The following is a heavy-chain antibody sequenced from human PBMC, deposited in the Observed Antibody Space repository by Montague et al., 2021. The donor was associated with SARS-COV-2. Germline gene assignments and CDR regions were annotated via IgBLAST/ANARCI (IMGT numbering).Heavy chain of an antibody. CDR1: GGSISSGSYY. CDR3: ARGAGVCSSWWLGFDY. Sequence: TLSLTCTVSGGSISSGSYYWSWLRQPAGKGLEWIGRIYTSGSTNYNPSLKSRVTISVDTSKNQFSLKLSSVTAADTAVYYCARGAGVCSSWWLGFDYWGQGTLVTVSS. CDR2: IYTSGST. J-gene: IGHJ4*02. D-gene: IGHD6-13*01. V-gene: IGHV4-61*02.